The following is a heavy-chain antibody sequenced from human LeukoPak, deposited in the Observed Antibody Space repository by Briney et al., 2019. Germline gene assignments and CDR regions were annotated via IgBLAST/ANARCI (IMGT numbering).Heavy chain of an antibody. CDR3: ARHPGRFFDY. CDR2: IYYSGNT. Sequence: PSETLSLTCTVSGGSISSSSFYWGWIRQPPGKGLEWIGSIYYSGNTYYNPSLKSRVSISVDTSKNQFSLKLRSVTAADTAVYYCARHPGRFFDYWGQGTLVTVSS. D-gene: IGHD4-17*01. J-gene: IGHJ4*02. V-gene: IGHV4-39*01. CDR1: GGSISSSSFY.